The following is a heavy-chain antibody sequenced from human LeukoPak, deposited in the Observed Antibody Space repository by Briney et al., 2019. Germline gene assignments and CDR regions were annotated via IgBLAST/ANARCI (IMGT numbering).Heavy chain of an antibody. V-gene: IGHV4-59*08. CDR2: IYYSGST. J-gene: IGHJ5*02. CDR1: GGSINSYY. CDR3: ARHYSSSWPNWFDP. Sequence: SETLSLTCTVSGGSINSYYWTWIRQPPGKGLEWIGYIYYSGSTNYNPSLKSRVTISVDTSKNQFSLKLSSVTAADTAVYYCARHYSSSWPNWFDPWGQGTLVTVSS. D-gene: IGHD6-13*01.